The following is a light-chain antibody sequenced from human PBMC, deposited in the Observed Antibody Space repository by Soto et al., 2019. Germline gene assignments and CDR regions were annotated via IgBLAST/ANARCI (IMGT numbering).Light chain of an antibody. Sequence: EIVLTQSPATLSLSPGDRATLSCRASESVSSYLAWYQQKPGQAPRLLIHDASNRATGIPPRFSGSGSGTDFTLTISSLEPEDFATYYCQQRGHWPPYTFGQGTKVEIK. CDR2: DAS. J-gene: IGKJ2*01. CDR3: QQRGHWPPYT. V-gene: IGKV3-11*01. CDR1: ESVSSY.